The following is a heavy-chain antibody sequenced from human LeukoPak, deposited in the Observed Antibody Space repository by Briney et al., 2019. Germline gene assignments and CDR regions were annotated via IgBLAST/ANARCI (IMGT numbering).Heavy chain of an antibody. CDR1: GDSISGTNYY. CDR3: ARHVAYSSSSRFHFDY. D-gene: IGHD6-6*01. J-gene: IGHJ4*02. CDR2: VYYRGST. Sequence: TDTLSLTCTVSGDSISGTNYYWGWIRQPPGKGLEWIVSVYYRGSTYYKLSLNSRVTISVDTSKNQFSLKLSSVTAADTAVYSSARHVAYSSSSRFHFDYWGQGTLVTVCS. V-gene: IGHV4-39*01.